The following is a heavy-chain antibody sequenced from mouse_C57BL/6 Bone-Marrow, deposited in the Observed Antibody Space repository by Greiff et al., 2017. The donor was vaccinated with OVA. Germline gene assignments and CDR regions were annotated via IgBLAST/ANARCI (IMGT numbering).Heavy chain of an antibody. V-gene: IGHV1-54*01. CDR3: ARTFFCGSSL. D-gene: IGHD1-1*01. Sequence: QVQLQQSGAELVRPGTSVKVSCKASGYAFTNYLIEWVKQRPGQGLEWIGVINPGSGGTNYNEKFKGKATLTADKSSSTAYMQLSSLTSEDSAVYVCARTFFCGSSLWGQGTLVTISA. CDR2: INPGSGGT. CDR1: GYAFTNYL. J-gene: IGHJ3*01.